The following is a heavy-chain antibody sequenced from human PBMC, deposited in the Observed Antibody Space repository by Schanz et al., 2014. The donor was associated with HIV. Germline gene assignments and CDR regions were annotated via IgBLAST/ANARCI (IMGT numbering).Heavy chain of an antibody. V-gene: IGHV1-69*06. D-gene: IGHD3-3*01. CDR2: IVPISGSA. CDR1: GDSFTNYV. CDR3: ARDLGGDFWSAQGGFAP. Sequence: QVQLVQSGAEVKKPGSSVKVSCKASGDSFTNYVISWVRQAPGQGLEWLGGIVPISGSANYPQKFQGRVTITADKSTSSVYMELNSLRSEDTAVYYCARDLGGDFWSAQGGFAPWGQGTLVTVSS. J-gene: IGHJ5*02.